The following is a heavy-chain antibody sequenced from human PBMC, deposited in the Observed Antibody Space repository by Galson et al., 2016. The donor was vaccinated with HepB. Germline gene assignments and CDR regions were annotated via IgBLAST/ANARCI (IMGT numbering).Heavy chain of an antibody. CDR1: GCTFSSQA. D-gene: IGHD3-16*01. V-gene: IGHV3-23*01. CDR3: AKMIKLSYYYAFEFDH. CDR2: ISPRSGRT. J-gene: IGHJ4*02. Sequence: SLRLSCAASGCTFSSQAMSWVRQAPGKGLEWVATISPRSGRTNYADSVLGRVTLTGDNSKNTLLLHMSSLRAEDTAVYYCAKMIKLSYYYAFEFDHWGQGTLVIVSS.